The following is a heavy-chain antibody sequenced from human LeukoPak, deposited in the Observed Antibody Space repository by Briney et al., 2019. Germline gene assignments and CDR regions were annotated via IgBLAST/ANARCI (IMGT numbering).Heavy chain of an antibody. CDR1: GGSISNYQ. D-gene: IGHD1-1*01. CDR3: ARAPSPPTERGGGWFDP. Sequence: SETLSLTCTVSGGSISNYQWSWVRQPPGKGLEWLGHIYYIGSTDYNPSLKSRVTISVDTSRNQVSLKLSSVTAADTARYYCARAPSPPTERGGGWFDPWGQGTLVTVSS. J-gene: IGHJ5*02. CDR2: IYYIGST. V-gene: IGHV4-59*01.